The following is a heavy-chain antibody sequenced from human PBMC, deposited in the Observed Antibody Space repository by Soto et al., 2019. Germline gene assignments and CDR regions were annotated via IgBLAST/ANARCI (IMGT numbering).Heavy chain of an antibody. J-gene: IGHJ5*02. V-gene: IGHV3-48*01. CDR2: ISSSSRTI. D-gene: IGHD3-22*01. CDR3: ARDRFDYYDSSGYWRFDP. Sequence: GGSLRLSCAASGFTFGSYSMNWVRQAPGKGLEWVSYISSSSRTIYYADSVKGRFTISRDNAKNSLYLQMNSLRAEDTAVYYCARDRFDYYDSSGYWRFDPWGQGTLVTVSS. CDR1: GFTFGSYS.